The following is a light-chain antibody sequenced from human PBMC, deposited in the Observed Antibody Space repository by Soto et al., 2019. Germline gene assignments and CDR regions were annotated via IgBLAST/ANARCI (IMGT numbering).Light chain of an antibody. V-gene: IGLV2-14*01. CDR2: EVS. CDR1: SSDVGGYNS. CDR3: SSYTSSSTYV. J-gene: IGLJ1*01. Sequence: QSVLTQPASVSGSPGQSITISCTGTSSDVGGYNSVSWYQQHPVTTPKIMIYEVSNRPSGVSNRFSGSKSGNTASLTISGLQPEDEADYYCSSYTSSSTYVFGTGTKGTVL.